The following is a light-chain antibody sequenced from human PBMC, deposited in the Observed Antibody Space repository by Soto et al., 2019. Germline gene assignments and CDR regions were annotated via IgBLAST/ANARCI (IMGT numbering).Light chain of an antibody. CDR1: KTITNND. CDR2: GAS. Sequence: EIVLMQSPDILSLSPGERATVSCRASKTITNNDLAWYQQKPGQAPRLLLYGASTRPTGIPDRFSGSGSGTDFTLTIDRLEPDDFAVYFCHHYGSSPPYTFGQGTKLDIK. CDR3: HHYGSSPPYT. J-gene: IGKJ2*01. V-gene: IGKV3-20*01.